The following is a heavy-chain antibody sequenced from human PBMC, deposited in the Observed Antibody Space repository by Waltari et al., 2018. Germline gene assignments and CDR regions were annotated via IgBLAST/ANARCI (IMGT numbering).Heavy chain of an antibody. J-gene: IGHJ4*02. CDR3: ARSRGGVAGTDPFDY. Sequence: QVQLQQWGAGLLKPSETLSLTCAVYGGSFSGSSWSWIRPPPGKGLEWIWEINHSGSTNYNPSLKSRVTISVDTSKNQFSLKLSSVTAADTAVYYCARSRGGVAGTDPFDYWGQGTLVTVSS. V-gene: IGHV4-34*01. D-gene: IGHD6-19*01. CDR1: GGSFSGSS. CDR2: INHSGST.